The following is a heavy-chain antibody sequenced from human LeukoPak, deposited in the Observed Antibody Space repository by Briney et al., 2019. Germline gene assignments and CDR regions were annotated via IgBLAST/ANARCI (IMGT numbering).Heavy chain of an antibody. CDR1: GFTFSNAW. Sequence: AGSLRLSCAVSGFTFSNAWMSWVRQAPGKGLEWVGRIKRKTGCERADYAAPVKGRFTISRDDSKNKLYLQMISLRAEDIAMYYWTTEQGARLAFDMWGQETMVTVSS. D-gene: IGHD4-17*01. CDR2: IKRKTGCERA. CDR3: TTEQGARLAFDM. V-gene: IGHV3-15*01. J-gene: IGHJ3*02.